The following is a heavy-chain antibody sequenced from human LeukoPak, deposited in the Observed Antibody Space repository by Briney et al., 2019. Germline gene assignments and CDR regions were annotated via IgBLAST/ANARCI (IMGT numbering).Heavy chain of an antibody. CDR3: AKDAYLGDIVVVPAAMGYMDV. V-gene: IGHV3-30*02. D-gene: IGHD2-2*01. Sequence: GGSLRLSCAASRFTFSNYGIHWVRQAPGKGLEWVAFIRYDGSNKYYADSVKGRFTISRDNSKNTLYLQMNSLRAEDTAVYYCAKDAYLGDIVVVPAAMGYMDVWGKGTTVTVSS. CDR2: IRYDGSNK. J-gene: IGHJ6*03. CDR1: RFTFSNYG.